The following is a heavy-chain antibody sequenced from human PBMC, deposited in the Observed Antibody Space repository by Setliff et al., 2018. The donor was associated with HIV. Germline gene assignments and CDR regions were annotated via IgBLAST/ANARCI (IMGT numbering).Heavy chain of an antibody. J-gene: IGHJ5*02. D-gene: IGHD3-10*01. CDR1: GFSFSSYN. Sequence: GGSLRLSCAASGFSFSSYNMNWVRQAPGKGLEWVSYISRSGSKIQYVDSVKGRFTISRDNGKNSLYLQMNRLRPEDTAMYYCARDLRGRDGSDPWGQGTLVTVSS. CDR3: ARDLRGRDGSDP. V-gene: IGHV3-21*06. CDR2: ISRSGSKI.